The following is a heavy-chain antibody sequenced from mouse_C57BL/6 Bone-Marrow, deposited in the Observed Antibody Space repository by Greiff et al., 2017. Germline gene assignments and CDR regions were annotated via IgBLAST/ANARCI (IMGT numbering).Heavy chain of an antibody. D-gene: IGHD1-1*01. J-gene: IGHJ4*01. CDR1: GFNIKDYY. V-gene: IGHV14-2*01. CDR2: IDPEDGET. Sequence: EVKLVESGAELVKPGASVKLSCTASGFNIKDYYMHWVKQRTEQGLEWIGRIDPEDGETKYAPKFQGKATITADTSSNTAYLQLGSLTSEDTAVYYCARNYYGSSLAMDYWGKGTSVTVSS. CDR3: ARNYYGSSLAMDY.